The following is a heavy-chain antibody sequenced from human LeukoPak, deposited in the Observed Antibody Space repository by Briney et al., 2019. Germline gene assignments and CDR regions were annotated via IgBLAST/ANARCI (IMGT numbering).Heavy chain of an antibody. J-gene: IGHJ6*03. Sequence: PGGSLRLSCAASGFTVSSNYMSWVRQAPGKGLEWVSVIYSGGSTYYADSVKGRFTISRDNSKNTLYLQMNSLRAEDTAVYYCARVQLSSSWYVGYYYMDVWGKGTTVTVSS. V-gene: IGHV3-53*01. CDR2: IYSGGST. D-gene: IGHD6-13*01. CDR1: GFTVSSNY. CDR3: ARVQLSSSWYVGYYYMDV.